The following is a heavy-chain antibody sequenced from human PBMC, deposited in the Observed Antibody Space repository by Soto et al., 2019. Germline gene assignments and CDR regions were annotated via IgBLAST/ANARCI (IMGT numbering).Heavy chain of an antibody. V-gene: IGHV4-4*02. J-gene: IGHJ3*02. CDR3: ARDQAAGILGGFDI. Sequence: SETLSLTCAVSGGSISRSNWWSWVRQPPGKGLEWIGEIYHSGSTNYNPSLKSRVTISVDKSKNQFSLKLSSVTAADTAVYYCARDQAAGILGGFDIWGQGTMVTVS. CDR1: GGSISRSNW. D-gene: IGHD6-13*01. CDR2: IYHSGST.